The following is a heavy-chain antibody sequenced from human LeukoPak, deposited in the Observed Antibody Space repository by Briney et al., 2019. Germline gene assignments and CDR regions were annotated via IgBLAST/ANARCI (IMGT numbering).Heavy chain of an antibody. J-gene: IGHJ6*03. CDR2: ISRSGSTK. CDR1: GFTFSDYN. Sequence: GGSLRLSCAASGFTFSDYNMRWIRQAPGKGLEWVSSISRSGSTKYYADSVKGRFTISRDNAKNSLFLQMNSLRAEDTAVYYCARVLRYCSGGNCYSGGLGYMDVWGRGTTVTISS. CDR3: ARVLRYCSGGNCYSGGLGYMDV. V-gene: IGHV3-11*01. D-gene: IGHD2-15*01.